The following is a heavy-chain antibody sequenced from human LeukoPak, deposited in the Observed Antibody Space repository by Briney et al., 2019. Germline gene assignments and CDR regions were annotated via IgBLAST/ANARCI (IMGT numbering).Heavy chain of an antibody. Sequence: PSETLSLTCAVYGVSFGGYYWSWLRQPPGKGLEWIGYIYYSGSTNYNPSLKSRVTISVDTSKNQFSLKLSSVTAADTAVYYCARTTEAHSWRTRYYDYYMDVWGKGTTVTVSS. CDR1: GVSFGGYY. V-gene: IGHV4-59*01. D-gene: IGHD6-13*01. CDR2: IYYSGST. J-gene: IGHJ6*03. CDR3: ARTTEAHSWRTRYYDYYMDV.